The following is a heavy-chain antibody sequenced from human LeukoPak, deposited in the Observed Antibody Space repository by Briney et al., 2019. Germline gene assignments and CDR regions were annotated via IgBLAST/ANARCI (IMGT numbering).Heavy chain of an antibody. CDR3: ARSAYAYSFDY. CDR1: GFTFIDFG. J-gene: IGHJ4*02. D-gene: IGHD4-11*01. CDR2: ISGSGTTI. V-gene: IGHV3-48*03. Sequence: PGGSLGLSCAASGFTFIDFGVNWVRQAPGKGLEWVSYISGSGTTIYYADSVKGRFAISRDNVKNSLSLQMNSLRAEDTAVYYCARSAYAYSFDYWGQGTLVSVSS.